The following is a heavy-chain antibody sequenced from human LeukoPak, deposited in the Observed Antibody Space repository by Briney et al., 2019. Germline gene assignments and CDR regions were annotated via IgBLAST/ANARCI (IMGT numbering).Heavy chain of an antibody. CDR3: AKDRSAVVTAITLDY. V-gene: IGHV3-9*03. D-gene: IGHD2-21*02. CDR1: GFTFDDYA. J-gene: IGHJ4*02. Sequence: PGGSLRLSCAASGFTFDDYAMHWVRQAPGKGLEWVSGISWNSGSIGYADSVKGRFTISRDNAKNSLYLQMNSLRAEDMALYYCAKDRSAVVTAITLDYWGQGTLVTVSS. CDR2: ISWNSGSI.